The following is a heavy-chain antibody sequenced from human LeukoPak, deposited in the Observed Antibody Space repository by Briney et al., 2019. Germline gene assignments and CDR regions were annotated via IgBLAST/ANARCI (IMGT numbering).Heavy chain of an antibody. CDR1: GYTFTSYG. CDR2: ISANDGNT. V-gene: IGHV1-18*01. J-gene: IGHJ4*02. Sequence: ASVKVSCKASGYTFTSYGISWVRQAPGQGLEWMGWISANDGNTDYPQKLQGRVTMTTDTSTSTAYMGLRSLRSDDTAVYYCARESHVTREDYWGQGTLVTVSS. CDR3: ARESHVTREDY. D-gene: IGHD3-10*01.